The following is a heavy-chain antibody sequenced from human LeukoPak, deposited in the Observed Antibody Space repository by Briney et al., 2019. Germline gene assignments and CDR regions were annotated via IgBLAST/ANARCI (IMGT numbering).Heavy chain of an antibody. CDR3: ARGLRFLVV. V-gene: IGHV4-34*01. Sequence: SVTLSLTCAVYGGSFSGYYWSWIRQPPGKGLEWIGEINHSGSTNYNPSLKGRVTISVDTSKNQFSLKLSSVTAADTAVYYCARGLRFLVVWGQGTTVTVSS. CDR1: GGSFSGYY. D-gene: IGHD3-3*01. CDR2: INHSGST. J-gene: IGHJ6*02.